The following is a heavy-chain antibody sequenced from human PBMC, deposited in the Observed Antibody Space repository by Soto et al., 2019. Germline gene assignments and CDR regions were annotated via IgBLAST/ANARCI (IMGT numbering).Heavy chain of an antibody. CDR1: GGSVNYFY. CDR3: ARWNEGMDV. J-gene: IGHJ6*02. D-gene: IGHD1-1*01. V-gene: IGHV4-59*08. Sequence: PSETLSLTCTVSGGSVNYFYWSWMRQPPGKGLEWIGYIYYSGTTDYNPSLRSRVTISVDTSKNQLSLRLSSVTAADTALYYCARWNEGMDVWGQGTTVTVS. CDR2: IYYSGTT.